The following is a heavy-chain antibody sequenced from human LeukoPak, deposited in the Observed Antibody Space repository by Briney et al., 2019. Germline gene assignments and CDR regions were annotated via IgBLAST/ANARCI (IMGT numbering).Heavy chain of an antibody. V-gene: IGHV3-48*03. CDR1: GFTFSGYA. J-gene: IGHJ4*02. CDR2: ISTTGSTT. D-gene: IGHD4-17*01. Sequence: GGSLRLSCAASGFTFSGYAMNWVRQAPGKGLEWLSYISTTGSTTYYADSVKGRFTISRDNAKDSLYLQMNSLRAEDTAVYYCAKSDPYGDSLIEIWGQGALVTVSS. CDR3: AKSDPYGDSLIEI.